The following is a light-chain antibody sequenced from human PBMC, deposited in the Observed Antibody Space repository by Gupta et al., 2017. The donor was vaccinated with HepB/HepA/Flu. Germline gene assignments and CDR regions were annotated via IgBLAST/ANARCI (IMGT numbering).Light chain of an antibody. CDR1: QSISRS. CDR3: QQSYNTPRT. CDR2: GAS. Sequence: DIQMTQSPSSLSASVGDRVTITCRASQSISRSLNWYKQRPGKAPQVLIYGASTLQSGVPSRFSGSGSGTDFFLTMSGLQPEDFATYYCQQSYNTPRTFGQGTKVEI. J-gene: IGKJ1*01. V-gene: IGKV1-39*01.